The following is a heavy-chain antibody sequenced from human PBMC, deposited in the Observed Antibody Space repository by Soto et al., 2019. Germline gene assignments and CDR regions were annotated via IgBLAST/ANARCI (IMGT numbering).Heavy chain of an antibody. CDR1: GGSISTYY. J-gene: IGHJ4*02. Sequence: QVQLQESGPGLVKPSETLSLTCSVSGGSISTYYWSWIRQPPGKGLEWIVYIYYSGGPNYNPSLQSRGTLAVDPPKNKFSQKLSSVTAVNTDVYYCARDPIPRAGYNYFDSGGQGTLVTVSS. CDR3: ARDPIPRAGYNYFDS. V-gene: IGHV4-59*01. CDR2: IYYSGGP. D-gene: IGHD5-12*01.